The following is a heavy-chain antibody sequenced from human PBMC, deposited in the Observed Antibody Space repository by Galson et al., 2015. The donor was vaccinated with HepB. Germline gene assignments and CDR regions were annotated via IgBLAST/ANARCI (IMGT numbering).Heavy chain of an antibody. CDR2: ISSSSSTI. D-gene: IGHD3-22*01. J-gene: IGHJ4*02. CDR1: GFTFSSYS. CDR3: AKEEEDSGYAHFDY. Sequence: SLRLSCAVSGFTFSSYSMNWVRQAPGKGLEWVSYISSSSSTIYYADSVKGRFTISRDNSKNTLYLQMNSLRAEDTAVYYCAKEEEDSGYAHFDYWGQGTLVTVSS. V-gene: IGHV3-48*01.